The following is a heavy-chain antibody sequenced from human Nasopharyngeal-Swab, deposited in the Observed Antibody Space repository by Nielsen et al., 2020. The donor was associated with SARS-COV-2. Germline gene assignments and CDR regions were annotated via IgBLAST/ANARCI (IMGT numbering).Heavy chain of an antibody. CDR2: IYYSGST. CDR3: ARGVGFLDYYFDY. Sequence: SETLSLTCTVSGGSISSYYWSWIRQPPGKGLEWIGYIYYSGSTNYNPSLKSRVTISVDTSKNQFSLKLSSVTAADTAVYYCARGVGFLDYYFDYWGQGTLVTVSS. V-gene: IGHV4-59*01. J-gene: IGHJ4*02. D-gene: IGHD3/OR15-3a*01. CDR1: GGSISSYY.